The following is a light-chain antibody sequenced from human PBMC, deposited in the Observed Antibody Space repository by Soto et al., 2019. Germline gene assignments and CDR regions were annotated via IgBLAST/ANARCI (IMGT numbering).Light chain of an antibody. J-gene: IGKJ5*01. Sequence: EIVLAQSPATLSLSPGERATLSCRASPSVSIYLAWYQQKPGQAPRLLIYDASNRATGIPARFSGSGSGTDFTLTISSLEPEDVAVYYCQQRSNWPPKITFGQGTRLEIK. V-gene: IGKV3-11*01. CDR2: DAS. CDR1: PSVSIY. CDR3: QQRSNWPPKIT.